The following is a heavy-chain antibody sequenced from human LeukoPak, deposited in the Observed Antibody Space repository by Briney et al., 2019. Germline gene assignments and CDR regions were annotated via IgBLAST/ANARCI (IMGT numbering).Heavy chain of an antibody. CDR1: GFTVSSNY. V-gene: IGHV3-53*01. CDR2: IYSGGST. CDR3: ARLYGANSGYFDY. D-gene: IGHD4-23*01. J-gene: IGHJ4*02. Sequence: GGSLRLSCAASGFTVSSNYMGWVRQDPGKGLEWVSVIYSGGSTYYADSVKGRFTISRDNLENTGDLQMNSLRAEDTAVYYCARLYGANSGYFDYWGPGTLVTVSS.